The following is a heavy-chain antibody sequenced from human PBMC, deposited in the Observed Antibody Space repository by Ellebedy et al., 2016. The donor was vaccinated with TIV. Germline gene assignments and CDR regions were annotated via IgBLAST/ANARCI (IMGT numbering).Heavy chain of an antibody. CDR1: VGSFSDYY. V-gene: IGHV4-34*01. J-gene: IGHJ4*02. Sequence: GSLRLXCAVYVGSFSDYYWTWIRQPPGKGLEWIGEINHSGSTNYNPSLKSRVTISVDTSKNHFSLKLSSVTAADTAVYYCARFGSYWGQGTLVTVSS. D-gene: IGHD3-10*01. CDR3: ARFGSY. CDR2: INHSGST.